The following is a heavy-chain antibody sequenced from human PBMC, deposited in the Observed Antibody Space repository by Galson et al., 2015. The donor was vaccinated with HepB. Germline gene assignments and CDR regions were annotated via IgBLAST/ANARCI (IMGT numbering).Heavy chain of an antibody. CDR3: AREDYGDYASFDY. D-gene: IGHD4-17*01. J-gene: IGHJ4*02. Sequence: SLRLSCAASGFTLSNYWMNWVRQAPGKGLEWVANIKQDGSKKYYVDSVKGRFTISRDNAKNSVSLQMNSLRAEDTAVYYCAREDYGDYASFDYWGQGTLVTVSS. CDR2: IKQDGSKK. V-gene: IGHV3-7*01. CDR1: GFTLSNYW.